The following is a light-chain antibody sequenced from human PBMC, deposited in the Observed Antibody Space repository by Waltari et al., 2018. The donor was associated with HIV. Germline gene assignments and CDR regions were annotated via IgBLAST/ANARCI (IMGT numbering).Light chain of an antibody. Sequence: DIQMTQSPSSLSASIGDRVTITCQASQDISDYLSWYQQKSGKAPKLLIYDASNFQTGVPSRFIAGTSGTEFTLTIRSLQPEDIATYYCQQCDSLPITFGGGTAVDLK. V-gene: IGKV1-33*01. CDR1: QDISDY. CDR3: QQCDSLPIT. J-gene: IGKJ4*01. CDR2: DAS.